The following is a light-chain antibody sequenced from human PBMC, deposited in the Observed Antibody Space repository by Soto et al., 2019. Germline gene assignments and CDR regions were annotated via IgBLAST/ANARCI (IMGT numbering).Light chain of an antibody. J-gene: IGLJ2*01. V-gene: IGLV1-40*01. CDR3: QSYDSTLSDSV. CDR2: GNT. CDR1: SSNIGAGYD. Sequence: QAVVTQPPSVSGAPGQRVTISCTGNSSNIGAGYDVHWYQQLPGSAPKLLIFGNTNRPSGVPVRFSGSKSGASASLAISRLQAGDEADFYCQSYDSTLSDSVFGGGTKLTVL.